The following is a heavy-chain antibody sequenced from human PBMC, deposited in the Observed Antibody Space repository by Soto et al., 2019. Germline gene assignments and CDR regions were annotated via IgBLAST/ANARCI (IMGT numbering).Heavy chain of an antibody. CDR3: ARGSPMSSSFPLDF. V-gene: IGHV4-59*01. Sequence: QVQLQESGPGLVTPSETLSLTCTVSGGSIRPYYWSWIRQPPGKGLGWIGFIYYTGSTNYNSSLKCRVTMPRDASKNQFSLKLSSVTAADTALYYCARGSPMSSSFPLDFWGQGSLGAVSS. D-gene: IGHD6-6*01. CDR1: GGSIRPYY. CDR2: IYYTGST. J-gene: IGHJ4*02.